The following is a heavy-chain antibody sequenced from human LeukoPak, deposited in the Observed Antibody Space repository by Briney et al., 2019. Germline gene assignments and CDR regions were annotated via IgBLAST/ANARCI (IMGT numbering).Heavy chain of an antibody. CDR1: GGSISSYY. J-gene: IGHJ6*03. CDR3: ARHGLEPTSFYYHMDV. CDR2: IYYSGST. Sequence: NPSETLSLTCTVSGGSISSYYWSWIRQPPGKGLEWIGYIYYSGSTNYNPSLKSRVTISVDTSKNQFSLKVSSVTAADTAVYYCARHGLEPTSFYYHMDVWGKGTTVTVSS. D-gene: IGHD1-1*01. V-gene: IGHV4-59*08.